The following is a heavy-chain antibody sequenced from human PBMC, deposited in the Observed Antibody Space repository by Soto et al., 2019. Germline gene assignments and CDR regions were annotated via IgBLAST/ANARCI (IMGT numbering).Heavy chain of an antibody. CDR2: INAGNGNT. D-gene: IGHD1-26*01. J-gene: IGHJ4*02. Sequence: ASVKVSCKASGYTFTSYAMHWVRQAPGQRLEWMGWINAGNGNTKYSQKFQGRVTITRDTSASTAYMELSSLRSEDTAVYYCARDGAGLGGYYFDYWGQGTLVTVSS. CDR1: GYTFTSYA. V-gene: IGHV1-3*01. CDR3: ARDGAGLGGYYFDY.